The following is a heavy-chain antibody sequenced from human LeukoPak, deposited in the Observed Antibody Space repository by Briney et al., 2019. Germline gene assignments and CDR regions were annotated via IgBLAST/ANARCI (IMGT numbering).Heavy chain of an antibody. D-gene: IGHD3-10*01. V-gene: IGHV3-30*02. J-gene: IGHJ4*02. CDR1: GFTFSTYG. CDR3: PKGGDRGVIDY. CDR2: IQSDGTNK. Sequence: GGSLRLSCAASGFTFSTYGMHWVRQAPGKGLEWVAFIQSDGTNKYYADSVKGRFTISRDNSKNTLHLQMNSLRVEGTAVYYCPKGGDRGVIDYWGQGTLVTVSS.